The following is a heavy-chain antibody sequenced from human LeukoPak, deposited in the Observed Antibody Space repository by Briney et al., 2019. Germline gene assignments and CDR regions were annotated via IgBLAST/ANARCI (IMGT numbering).Heavy chain of an antibody. CDR3: AREVYREPYFDY. J-gene: IGHJ4*02. V-gene: IGHV1-69*05. CDR2: IIPIFGTA. Sequence: SVKVSCKASGGTFSSYAISWVRQAPGQGLGWMGGIIPIFGTANYAQKFQGRVTITTDESTSTAYMELSSLRSEDTAVYYCAREVYREPYFDYWGQGTLVTVSS. D-gene: IGHD1-26*01. CDR1: GGTFSSYA.